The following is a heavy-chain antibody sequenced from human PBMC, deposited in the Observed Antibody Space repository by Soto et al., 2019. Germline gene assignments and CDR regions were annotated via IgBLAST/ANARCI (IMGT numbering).Heavy chain of an antibody. CDR2: ISGSGGST. D-gene: IGHD3-22*01. CDR1: GFTFSSYA. CDR3: AKDLGITMIVVVIFDAYDI. Sequence: PGGSLRLSCAASGFTFSSYAMSWVRQAPGKGLEWVSAISGSGGSTYYADSVKGRFTISRDNSKNTLYLQMNSLRAEDTAVYYCAKDLGITMIVVVIFDAYDIWGQGTMVTVSS. V-gene: IGHV3-23*01. J-gene: IGHJ3*02.